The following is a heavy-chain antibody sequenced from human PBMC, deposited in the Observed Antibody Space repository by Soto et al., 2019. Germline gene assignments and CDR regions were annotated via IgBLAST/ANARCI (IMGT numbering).Heavy chain of an antibody. V-gene: IGHV3-30*14. Sequence: QGQLVESGGGVVQPGRSLRLSCAASGFTFSSYAMHWFRQAPGKVLEWVAVISYDGRHKYYEYYVKGRFTISRDNSKNKRYRAMNRQSDDATAVDDCESCRRHYGDYAPSFDYWVQATMNPVS. J-gene: IGHJ4*02. D-gene: IGHD4-17*01. CDR3: ESCRRHYGDYAPSFDY. CDR1: GFTFSSYA. CDR2: ISYDGRHK.